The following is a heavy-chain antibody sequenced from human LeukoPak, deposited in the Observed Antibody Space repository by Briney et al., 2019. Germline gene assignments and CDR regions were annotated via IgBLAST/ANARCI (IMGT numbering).Heavy chain of an antibody. CDR2: INHSGST. CDR3: ARGPGSSWAFDY. Sequence: SETLSLTCGVYGGSFSGYYWSWIRHPPGKGLEWIGEINHSGSTNYNPSLKSRVTISVDTSKNQFSLKLSSVTAADTAVYYCARGPGSSWAFDYWGQGTLVTVSS. J-gene: IGHJ4*02. V-gene: IGHV4-34*01. CDR1: GGSFSGYY. D-gene: IGHD6-13*01.